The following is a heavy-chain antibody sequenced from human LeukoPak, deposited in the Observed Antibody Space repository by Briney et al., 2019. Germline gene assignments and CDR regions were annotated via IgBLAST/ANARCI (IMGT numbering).Heavy chain of an antibody. CDR2: ISGSGGSGSST. V-gene: IGHV3-23*01. CDR1: GFTFNNYA. Sequence: SGGSLRLSCAASGFTFNNYAMSLVRQAPGEGLEWVSTISGSGGSGSSTYYADSVKGRFTISRDNSNNTLYLQVNSQRAEDTAVYFCAKSRSSIAAAINYWGQGTLVTVSS. D-gene: IGHD6-13*01. J-gene: IGHJ4*02. CDR3: AKSRSSIAAAINY.